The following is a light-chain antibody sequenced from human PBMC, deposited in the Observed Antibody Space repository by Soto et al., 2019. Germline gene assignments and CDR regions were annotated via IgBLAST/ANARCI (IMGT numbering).Light chain of an antibody. V-gene: IGKV3D-20*01. CDR1: QRVSGGF. Sequence: DIVLTQSPVTLSLSPGERATVYCRASQRVSGGFLAWYQQKPGLAPRLILYDTSFRATGIPDRFSGSGSETDFTLTISRLDPEDFAVYYCQQYGSSPSFGQGTKVDIK. CDR3: QQYGSSPS. J-gene: IGKJ1*01. CDR2: DTS.